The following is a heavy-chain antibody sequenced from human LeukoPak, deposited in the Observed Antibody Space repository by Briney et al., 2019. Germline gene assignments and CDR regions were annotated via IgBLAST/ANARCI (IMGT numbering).Heavy chain of an antibody. CDR1: GFTFSSYS. CDR2: IGSTDDSI. CDR3: ASSRRDHNSGWPYFDY. D-gene: IGHD5-12*01. V-gene: IGHV3-48*04. J-gene: IGHJ4*02. Sequence: QPGGSLRLSCAASGFTFSSYSMNWVRQAPGKGLEWVSYIGSTDDSIYYADSVKGRVSISRDNAKNSLYLQMNSLSAEDAAVYYCASSRRDHNSGWPYFDYWGQGTLVTVSS.